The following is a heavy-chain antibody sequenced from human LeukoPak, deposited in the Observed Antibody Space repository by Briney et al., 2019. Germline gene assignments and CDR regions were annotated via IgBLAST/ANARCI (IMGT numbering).Heavy chain of an antibody. Sequence: SETLSLTCTVSGGSISSYYWSWIRQPPGKGLEWIGYIYYSGSTNYNPSLKSRVTISVDTSKNQFSLKLSSVTAADTAVYYCARSGYYGSGSYQGFDYWGQGTLVTVSS. J-gene: IGHJ4*02. V-gene: IGHV4-59*01. CDR2: IYYSGST. CDR1: GGSISSYY. CDR3: ARSGYYGSGSYQGFDY. D-gene: IGHD3-10*01.